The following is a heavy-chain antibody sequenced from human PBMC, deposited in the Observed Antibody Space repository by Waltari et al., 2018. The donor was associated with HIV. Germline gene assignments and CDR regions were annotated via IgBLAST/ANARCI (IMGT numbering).Heavy chain of an antibody. J-gene: IGHJ4*02. CDR3: ARSLYYDFWSAYPPDY. CDR2: VSSDGNST. V-gene: IGHV3-74*03. D-gene: IGHD3-3*01. CDR1: GFPLRTPW. Sequence: EVQLVVSGGRLVQPRVSLELPCVGPGFPLRTPWSPWVRQAPGKGLVWISRVSSDGNSTVYADSVKCRFTISRDNAKNTLFLQMNSLRVEDTAVYFCARSLYYDFWSAYPPDYWGQGTRVTVSS.